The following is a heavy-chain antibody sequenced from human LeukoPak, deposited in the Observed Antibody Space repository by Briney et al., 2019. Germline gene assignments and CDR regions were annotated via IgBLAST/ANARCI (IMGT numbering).Heavy chain of an antibody. Sequence: SETLSLTCTVSGGSISSGSYYWSWIRQPAGKGLEWIGRIYTSGSTNYNPSLKSRVTISVDTSKNQFSLKLSSVTAADTAVYYCASRGVRGVIDYWGQGTLVTVSS. CDR3: ASRGVRGVIDY. CDR1: GGSISSGSYY. CDR2: IYTSGST. V-gene: IGHV4-61*02. J-gene: IGHJ4*02. D-gene: IGHD3-10*01.